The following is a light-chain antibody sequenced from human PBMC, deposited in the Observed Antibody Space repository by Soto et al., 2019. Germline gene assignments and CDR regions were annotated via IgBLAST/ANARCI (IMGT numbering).Light chain of an antibody. J-gene: IGKJ4*01. CDR2: DAS. V-gene: IGKV1-39*01. Sequence: DIQMTQSPSSLSASVGDRVTITCRSSQTISTYLQWFHQKPGKAPNLLIYDASSLQTGVPSRFSGSGSGTDFTLTISSLQPEDFGTYYCQQTYSKFVSFGGGTRVEMK. CDR1: QTISTY. CDR3: QQTYSKFVS.